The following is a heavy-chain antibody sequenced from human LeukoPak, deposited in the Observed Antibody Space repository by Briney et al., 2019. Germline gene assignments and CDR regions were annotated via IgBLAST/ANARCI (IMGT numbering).Heavy chain of an antibody. CDR1: GFSLSTSGVG. V-gene: IGHV2-5*02. D-gene: IGHD3-10*01. CDR3: AHSGGSGSLDAFDI. J-gene: IGHJ3*02. CDR2: IYWDDDK. Sequence: SGPTLVKPTQTLTLTCTFSGFSLSTSGVGVGWIRQPPGKALEWLALIYWDDDKRYSPSLKSRLTITKGTSKNQVVLTMTNMDPVDTATYYCAHSGGSGSLDAFDIWGQGTMVTVSS.